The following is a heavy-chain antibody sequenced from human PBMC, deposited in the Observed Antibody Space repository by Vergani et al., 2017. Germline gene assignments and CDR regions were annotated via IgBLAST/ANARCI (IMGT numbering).Heavy chain of an antibody. CDR2: IYYSGST. D-gene: IGHD2-2*01. CDR1: GGSISSGGYY. V-gene: IGHV4-31*03. Sequence: QVQLQESGPGLVKPSQTLSLTCTVSGGSISSGGYYWSWIRQHPGKGLEWIGYIYYSGSTYYNPSLKSRVTISIDTSKNQFSLKLSSVTAADTAVYYCARASPIPYCSSTSCQAFDIWGQGTMVTVSS. J-gene: IGHJ3*02. CDR3: ARASPIPYCSSTSCQAFDI.